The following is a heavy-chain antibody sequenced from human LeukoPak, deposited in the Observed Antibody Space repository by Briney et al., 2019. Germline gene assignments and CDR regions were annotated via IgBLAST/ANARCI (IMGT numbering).Heavy chain of an antibody. CDR3: ARDSTYYYDSGSSGPHYFGN. Sequence: GGSLRLSCAASGFTFSNYAMHWVRQAPGKGLEWVSLISSGGTYEYYADSVKGRFTISRDNSKNTLYLQLNSLRAEDTAVYYCARDSTYYYDSGSSGPHYFGNWGQGTLVTVSS. CDR1: GFTFSNYA. CDR2: ISSGGTYE. V-gene: IGHV3-30*01. J-gene: IGHJ4*02. D-gene: IGHD3-10*01.